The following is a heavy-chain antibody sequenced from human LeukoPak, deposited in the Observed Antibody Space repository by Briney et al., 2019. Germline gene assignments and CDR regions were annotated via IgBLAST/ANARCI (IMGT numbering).Heavy chain of an antibody. J-gene: IGHJ4*02. CDR3: ARDLGRDITIFGVVIPNFDY. CDR2: INPSGGST. Sequence: GASVKVSCKASGYTFTSYYMHWVRQAPGQGLEWMGIINPSGGSTSYALKFQGRVTMTRDTSTSTVYMELSSLRSEDTAVYYCARDLGRDITIFGVVIPNFDYWGQGTLVTVSS. V-gene: IGHV1-46*01. CDR1: GYTFTSYY. D-gene: IGHD3-3*01.